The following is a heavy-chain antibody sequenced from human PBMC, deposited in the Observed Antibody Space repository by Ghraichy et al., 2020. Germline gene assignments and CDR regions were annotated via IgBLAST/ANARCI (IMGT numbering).Heavy chain of an antibody. CDR1: GFTFSIFE. CDR3: ARMGDC. V-gene: IGHV3-48*03. CDR2: ISDSGSTI. J-gene: IGHJ3*01. D-gene: IGHD3-16*01. Sequence: GESLNISCAASGFTFSIFEMNWVRQAPGKGLEWVSYISDSGSTIYYADSVRGRFTISRDNAKNSLYLQMNSLRVEDTAVYYCARMGDCWGQGTMVTVSS.